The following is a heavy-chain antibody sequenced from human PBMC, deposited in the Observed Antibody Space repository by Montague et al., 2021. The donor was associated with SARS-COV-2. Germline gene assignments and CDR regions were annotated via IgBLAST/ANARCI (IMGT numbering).Heavy chain of an antibody. J-gene: IGHJ4*02. CDR2: VLYNKGT. CDR3: VRHPHYDGLNGLPDF. V-gene: IGHV4-59*08. Sequence: SETLSLTCTVSGVSVTDYYWSWIRQPPGKGLEWVGDVLYNKGTNFNPSLKSRVAISVDTSKNQFSLRLTSVTAADTAFCYCVRHPHYDGLNGLPDFWDQGTLVTVSS. D-gene: IGHD3-9*01. CDR1: GVSVTDYY.